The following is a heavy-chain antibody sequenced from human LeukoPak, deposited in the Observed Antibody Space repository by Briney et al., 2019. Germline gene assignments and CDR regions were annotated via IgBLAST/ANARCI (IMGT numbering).Heavy chain of an antibody. D-gene: IGHD2-21*01. Sequence: QPGGSLRLSCAASGFTLSSYDMHWVRQATGKGLEWVAGIGTAGDTYYPGSVKGRFTISRESAKNSLYLQMNSLRVGDTAVYYCAREIGDSEAFDIWGQGTMVTVSS. CDR3: AREIGDSEAFDI. CDR1: GFTLSSYD. J-gene: IGHJ3*02. CDR2: IGTAGDT. V-gene: IGHV3-13*01.